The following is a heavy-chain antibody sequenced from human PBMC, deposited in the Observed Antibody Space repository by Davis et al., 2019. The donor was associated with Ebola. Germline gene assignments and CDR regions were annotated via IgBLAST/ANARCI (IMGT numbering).Heavy chain of an antibody. J-gene: IGHJ5*02. V-gene: IGHV1-69*08. Sequence: SVKVSCKVSGYSISSQTLSWVRQAPGQGLEWMGRIIPVVDTKDYAQKFQGRVTLTADKATNTAYMELSGLRFDDTAVYYCARGKWFDPWGQGTLVSVTS. CDR3: ARGKWFDP. CDR2: IIPVVDTK. CDR1: GYSISSQT.